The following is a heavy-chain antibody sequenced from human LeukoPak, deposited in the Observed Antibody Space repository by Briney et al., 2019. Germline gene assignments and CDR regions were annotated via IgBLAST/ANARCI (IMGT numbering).Heavy chain of an antibody. Sequence: AGGSLRLSCAASGFTFSSFDIHWVRHPTGQGLEWVSTIGTASDTYYPGSVEGRFTLSRDNAKNSLYLQMNSLTAGDTAVYYCARGPPRGKYYYMDVWGKGTTVTVSS. CDR3: ARGPPRGKYYYMDV. D-gene: IGHD1-1*01. J-gene: IGHJ6*03. CDR2: IGTASDT. V-gene: IGHV3-13*01. CDR1: GFTFSSFD.